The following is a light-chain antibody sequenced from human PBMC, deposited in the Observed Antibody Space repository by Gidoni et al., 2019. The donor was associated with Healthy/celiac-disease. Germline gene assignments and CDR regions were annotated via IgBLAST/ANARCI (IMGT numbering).Light chain of an antibody. Sequence: ELGLTQSPGTLSWAPGERATLSCRASQSVSSSYLAWSHQKPGQAPRLLIYGASSRATCLPHRFSGSGSGTAFTLTISRLEPEDFAVYYCPQYGSSPPVTFGQGTRLEIK. CDR2: GAS. CDR1: QSVSSSY. J-gene: IGKJ5*01. V-gene: IGKV3-20*01. CDR3: PQYGSSPPVT.